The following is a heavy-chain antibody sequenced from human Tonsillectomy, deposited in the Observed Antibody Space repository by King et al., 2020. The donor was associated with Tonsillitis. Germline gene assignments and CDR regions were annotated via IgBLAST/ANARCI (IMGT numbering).Heavy chain of an antibody. Sequence: VQLVESGGGLVQPGRSLRLSCTASGFTFSDYGITWVRQAPGKGLEWVGFMRSKIYGGTWENAASVRGRFTFSRDDSKSIAYLQMNSLKTEDTAVYHCTRSSLFINDDAFDVWGQGTMVTVSS. J-gene: IGHJ3*01. CDR1: GFTFSDYG. CDR2: MRSKIYGGTW. D-gene: IGHD3-10*01. V-gene: IGHV3-49*04. CDR3: TRSSLFINDDAFDV.